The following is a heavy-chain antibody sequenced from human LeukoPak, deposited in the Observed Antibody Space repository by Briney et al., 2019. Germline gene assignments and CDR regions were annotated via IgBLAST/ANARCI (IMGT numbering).Heavy chain of an antibody. J-gene: IGHJ5*02. Sequence: GGSLRLSCAASGFTFSSYNMNWVRQAPGKGLEWVSYISTRSSTIYYADSVKGRFTISRDNAKNSLHLQMNSLRAEDTAVYYCAREREITVTTRWFDPWGQGTLSPSPQ. CDR3: AREREITVTTRWFDP. D-gene: IGHD4-17*01. CDR2: ISTRSSTI. CDR1: GFTFSSYN. V-gene: IGHV3-48*01.